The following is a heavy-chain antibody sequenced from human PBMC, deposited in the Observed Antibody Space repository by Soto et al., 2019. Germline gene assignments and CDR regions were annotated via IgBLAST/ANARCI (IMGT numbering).Heavy chain of an antibody. CDR1: GGSISSYY. V-gene: IGHV4-59*08. J-gene: IGHJ5*02. D-gene: IGHD5-12*01. CDR3: ARHLVTYDFSVWFDP. CDR2: IYYSGST. Sequence: PSETLSLTCTVSGGSISSYYWSWIRQPPGKGLEWIGYIYYSGSTNYNPSLKSRVTISVDTSKNQFSLKLSSVTAADTAVYYCARHLVTYDFSVWFDPWGQGTLVTVSS.